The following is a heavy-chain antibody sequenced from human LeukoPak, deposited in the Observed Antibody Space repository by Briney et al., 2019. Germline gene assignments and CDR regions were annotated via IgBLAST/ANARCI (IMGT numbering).Heavy chain of an antibody. CDR3: ANDSGIAVAGTLRAFDI. J-gene: IGHJ3*02. V-gene: IGHV3-30*18. CDR2: ISYDGSNK. D-gene: IGHD6-19*01. Sequence: GRSLRLSCVASGFTFSSYGMHWGRQAPGKGLEWVAVISYDGSNKYFADSVKGRFTISRDNSKNTLYLQMNSLRAEDTAVYYCANDSGIAVAGTLRAFDIWGQGTMVTVSS. CDR1: GFTFSSYG.